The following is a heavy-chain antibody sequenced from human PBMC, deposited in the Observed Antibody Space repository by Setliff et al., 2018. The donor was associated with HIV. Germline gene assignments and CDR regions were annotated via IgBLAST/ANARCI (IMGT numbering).Heavy chain of an antibody. V-gene: IGHV1-3*01. CDR3: ARPVGGTGFDP. CDR1: GYSFTKYV. J-gene: IGHJ5*02. D-gene: IGHD1-26*01. Sequence: GASVKVSCKASGYSFTKYVMHWVRQAPGQRLEWMGWINAGNDNTKYSQRFQGRVTITRDTSASTAYLELSSLRSEDTAVYYCARPVGGTGFDPWGQGTLVTVSS. CDR2: INAGNDNT.